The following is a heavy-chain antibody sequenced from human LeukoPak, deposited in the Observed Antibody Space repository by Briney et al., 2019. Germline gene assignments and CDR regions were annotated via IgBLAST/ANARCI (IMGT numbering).Heavy chain of an antibody. CDR2: IYYSGST. D-gene: IGHD5-18*01. CDR3: YSYGYSWFDC. J-gene: IGHJ4*02. CDR1: GGSISSSSYY. V-gene: IGHV4-39*01. Sequence: SETLSLTCTVSGGSISSSSYYWGWIRQPPGKGLEWIGSIYYSGSTYYNPSLKSRVTISVDTSKNQFSLKLSSVTAADTAVYYCYSYGYSWFDCWGQGTLVTVSS.